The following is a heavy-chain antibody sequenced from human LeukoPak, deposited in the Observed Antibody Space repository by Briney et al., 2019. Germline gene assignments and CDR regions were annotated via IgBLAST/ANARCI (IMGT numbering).Heavy chain of an antibody. CDR1: GYTFTSYD. D-gene: IGHD1-7*01. V-gene: IGHV1-2*02. CDR2: INPNSGGT. J-gene: IGHJ3*01. CDR3: ASAITGTTAV. Sequence: GASVKVSCKASGYTFTSYDINWVRQATGQGLEWMGWINPNSGGTNYAQKFQGRVTMTRDTSISTAYMELSRLRSDDTAVYYCASAITGTTAVWGQGTMVTVSS.